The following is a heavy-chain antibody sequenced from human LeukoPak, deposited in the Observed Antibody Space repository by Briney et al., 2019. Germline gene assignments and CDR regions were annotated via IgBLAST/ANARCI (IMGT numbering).Heavy chain of an antibody. CDR1: GFTFSSYW. V-gene: IGHV4-4*02. J-gene: IGHJ3*02. D-gene: IGHD4-17*01. CDR2: IYHSGST. CDR3: ARGGYGDYIEGAAFDI. Sequence: GSLRLSCAASGFTFSSYWMSWVRQAPGKGLEWIGSIYHSGSTNYNPSLKSRVTISVDKSKNQFSLKLSSVTAADTAVYYCARGGYGDYIEGAAFDIWGQGTMVTVSS.